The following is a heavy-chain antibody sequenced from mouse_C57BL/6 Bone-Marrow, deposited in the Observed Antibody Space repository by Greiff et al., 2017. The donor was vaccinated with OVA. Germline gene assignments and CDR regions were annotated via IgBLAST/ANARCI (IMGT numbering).Heavy chain of an antibody. CDR1: GYAFSSSW. J-gene: IGHJ2*01. CDR2: IYPGDGDT. Sequence: VQLQQSGPELVKPGASVKISCKASGYAFSSSWMNWVKQRPGKGLEWIGRIYPGDGDTNYNGKFKGKATLTADKSSSTAYMQLSSLTSEDSAVYFCARSGGIYYGNSDYWGQGTTLTVSS. CDR3: ARSGGIYYGNSDY. V-gene: IGHV1-82*01. D-gene: IGHD2-1*01.